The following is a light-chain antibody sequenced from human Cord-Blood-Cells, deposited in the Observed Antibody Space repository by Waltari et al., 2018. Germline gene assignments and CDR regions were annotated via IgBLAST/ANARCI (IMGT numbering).Light chain of an antibody. J-gene: IGLJ2*01. CDR2: QDS. Sequence: SYELTRPPSVSVPQGQPATITCPGVNWGVNFACWYQQKPGQSPVLVIYQDSKRPSGIPERFSGSNSGNTATLTISGTQAMDEADYYCQAWDSSNVVFGGGTKLTVL. V-gene: IGLV3-1*01. CDR1: NWGVNF. CDR3: QAWDSSNVV.